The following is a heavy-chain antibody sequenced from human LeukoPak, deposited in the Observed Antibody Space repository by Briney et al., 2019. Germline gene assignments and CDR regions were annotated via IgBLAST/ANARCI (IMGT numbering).Heavy chain of an antibody. CDR1: GFTFSSYG. CDR2: IWYDGSNK. V-gene: IGHV3-33*08. D-gene: IGHD2-21*02. J-gene: IGHJ3*02. CDR3: ARPPAYCGGDCYPFDAFDI. Sequence: PGGSLRLSCAASGFTFSSYGMHWVRQAPGKGLEWVAVIWYDGSNKYYADSVKGRFTISRDNSKNTLYLQMNSLRAEDTAVYYCARPPAYCGGDCYPFDAFDIWGQGTMVTVSS.